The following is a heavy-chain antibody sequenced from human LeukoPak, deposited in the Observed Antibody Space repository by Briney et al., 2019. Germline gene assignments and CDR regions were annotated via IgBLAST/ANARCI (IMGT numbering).Heavy chain of an antibody. Sequence: SETLSLTCTVSGVSIKTNSDYLGWLRQPPGRGLEWIGSIYHVGGTYYNPSLKSRATISIDTSKNQFSLKLTSVTAADTAIYYCARDGRSGYEDLWGPGTLVTVSS. CDR2: IYHVGGT. CDR1: GVSIKTNSDY. D-gene: IGHD5-12*01. V-gene: IGHV4-39*07. CDR3: ARDGRSGYEDL. J-gene: IGHJ5*02.